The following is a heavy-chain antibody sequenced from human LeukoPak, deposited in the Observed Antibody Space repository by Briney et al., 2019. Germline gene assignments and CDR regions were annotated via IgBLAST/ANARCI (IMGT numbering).Heavy chain of an antibody. Sequence: GGSLRLSCAASGFTFSSYEMNWVRQAPGKGLEWVSYISSSGSTIYYADSVKGRFTISRDNAKNSLYLQMNSLRAEDTAVYYCARGPIDILTGCHYYYYYGMDVWGKGTTVTVSS. CDR3: ARGPIDILTGCHYYYYYGMDV. CDR1: GFTFSSYE. V-gene: IGHV3-48*03. CDR2: ISSSGSTI. D-gene: IGHD3-9*01. J-gene: IGHJ6*04.